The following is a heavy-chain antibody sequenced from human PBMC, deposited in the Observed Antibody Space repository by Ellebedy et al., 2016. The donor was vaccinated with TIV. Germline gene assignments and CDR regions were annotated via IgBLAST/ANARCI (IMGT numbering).Heavy chain of an antibody. CDR1: GFTFSSYW. CDR2: IKQDGSEK. J-gene: IGHJ4*02. D-gene: IGHD6-13*01. CDR3: VRVKPAAAVFDY. Sequence: PGGSLRLSCAASGFTFSSYWMSWVRQAPGKGLEWVAKIKQDGSEKHYVDSVKGRFTIFRDNAKNSLYLKMNSLRAEDTAVYYCVRVKPAAAVFDYWGQGTLVTVSS. V-gene: IGHV3-7*03.